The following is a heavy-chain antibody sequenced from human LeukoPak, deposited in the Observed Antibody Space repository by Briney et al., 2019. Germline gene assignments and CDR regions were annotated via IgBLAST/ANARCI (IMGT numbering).Heavy chain of an antibody. CDR1: GGSISSGGYY. Sequence: SETLSLTCTVSGGSISSGGYYWSWIRQPPGKGLEWIGYIYHSGSTYYNPSLKSRVTISVDRSKNQFSLKLSSVTAADTAVYYCARLTIYYYYYYMDVWGKGTTVTVSS. D-gene: IGHD4/OR15-4a*01. J-gene: IGHJ6*03. CDR3: ARLTIYYYYYYMDV. V-gene: IGHV4-30-2*01. CDR2: IYHSGST.